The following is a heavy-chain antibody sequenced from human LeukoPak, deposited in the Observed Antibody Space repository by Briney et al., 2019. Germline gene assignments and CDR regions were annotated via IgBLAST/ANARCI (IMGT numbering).Heavy chain of an antibody. V-gene: IGHV4-39*07. D-gene: IGHD3-3*01. CDR3: ARVSASGYYITHFDY. J-gene: IGHJ4*02. Sequence: KPSETLSLTCTVSGGSISSSSYYWGWIRQPPGKGLEWIGTIYHSGSTLYNPSLKSRVTISVDTSKNQFSLKLTSVTAADTAVYYCARVSASGYYITHFDYWGLGTLVTVSS. CDR1: GGSISSSSYY. CDR2: IYHSGST.